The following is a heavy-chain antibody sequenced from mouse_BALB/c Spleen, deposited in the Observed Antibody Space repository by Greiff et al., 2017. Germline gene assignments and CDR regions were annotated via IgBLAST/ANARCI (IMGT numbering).Heavy chain of an antibody. J-gene: IGHJ3*01. D-gene: IGHD1-2*01. V-gene: IGHV5-6-3*01. CDR1: GFTFSSYG. CDR2: INSNGGST. Sequence: EVQLQESGGGLVQPGGSLKLSCAASGFTFSSYGMSWVRQTPDKRLELVATINSNGGSTYYPDSVKGRFTISRDNAKNTLYLQMSSLKSEDTAMYYCARDRYYGYPFAYWGQGTLVTVSA. CDR3: ARDRYYGYPFAY.